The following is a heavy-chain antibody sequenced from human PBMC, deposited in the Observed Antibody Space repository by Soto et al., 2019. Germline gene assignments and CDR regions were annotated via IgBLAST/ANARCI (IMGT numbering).Heavy chain of an antibody. Sequence: QVQLVESGGGVVRPGRSLRLSCAASGFTFSRYAMHWVRQAPGKGLDWVAVISSDGSNKYYADSVKGRFTISRDNSKNTLYLQMNSLRAEDTAVYYCASPDSYFEYWGQGTLVTVPS. CDR3: ASPDSYFEY. D-gene: IGHD3-22*01. V-gene: IGHV3-30-3*01. CDR1: GFTFSRYA. CDR2: ISSDGSNK. J-gene: IGHJ4*02.